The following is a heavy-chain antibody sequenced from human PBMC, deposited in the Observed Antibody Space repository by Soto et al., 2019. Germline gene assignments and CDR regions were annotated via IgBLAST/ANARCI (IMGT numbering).Heavy chain of an antibody. J-gene: IGHJ2*01. D-gene: IGHD6-19*01. Sequence: ASVKVSFKASGYTFTNYGIHWLRQAPGQRLEWMGWINAGNGNTKYSQKFQGRVIITRDTSASTAYMELSSLRSEDTAVFYCARAGYSSGWYHWYFDFWGRGTLVTVSS. V-gene: IGHV1-3*01. CDR1: GYTFTNYG. CDR3: ARAGYSSGWYHWYFDF. CDR2: INAGNGNT.